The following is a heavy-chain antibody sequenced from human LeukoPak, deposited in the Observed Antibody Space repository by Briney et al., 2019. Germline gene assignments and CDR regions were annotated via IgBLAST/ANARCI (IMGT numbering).Heavy chain of an antibody. J-gene: IGHJ4*02. D-gene: IGHD3-9*01. V-gene: IGHV3-30*02. Sequence: GGSLRLSCAASGLTFSSYGMHWVRQAPGKGLEWVAFIRYDGKNKYYADSVKGRFTISRDNSKNTLYLQMNSLRPEDTAVYYCAKGGKYDILTGYPRSRLLGDYWGQGTLVTVSS. CDR2: IRYDGKNK. CDR1: GLTFSSYG. CDR3: AKGGKYDILTGYPRSRLLGDY.